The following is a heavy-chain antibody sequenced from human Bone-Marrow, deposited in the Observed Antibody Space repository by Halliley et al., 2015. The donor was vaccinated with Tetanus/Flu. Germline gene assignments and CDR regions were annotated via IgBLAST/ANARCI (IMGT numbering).Heavy chain of an antibody. CDR1: GGSFSGYY. CDR3: AIYDFLSGYYF. J-gene: IGHJ4*02. CDR2: INHSGST. D-gene: IGHD3-3*01. Sequence: TLSLTCAVYGGSFSGYYRSWIRQPPGKGLEWIGEINHSGSTNYNPSLKSRVTISVDTSKNQFSLKLSSLTAADTAVYYCAIYDFLSGYYFWGQGTLVTVSS. V-gene: IGHV4-34*01.